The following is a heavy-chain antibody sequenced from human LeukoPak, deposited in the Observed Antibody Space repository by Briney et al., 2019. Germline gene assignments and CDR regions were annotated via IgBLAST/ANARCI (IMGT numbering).Heavy chain of an antibody. Sequence: GGSLRLSCAASGFTFSSYWMHWVRQAPGEGLVWVSRINSDGSTTTYADSVKGRFTTSRDNAKDTLYLQMNSLRVEDTAVYYCARSTTHPYYNYMDVWGKGTTVTLSS. D-gene: IGHD4-17*01. CDR1: GFTFSSYW. J-gene: IGHJ6*03. CDR3: ARSTTHPYYNYMDV. V-gene: IGHV3-74*01. CDR2: INSDGSTT.